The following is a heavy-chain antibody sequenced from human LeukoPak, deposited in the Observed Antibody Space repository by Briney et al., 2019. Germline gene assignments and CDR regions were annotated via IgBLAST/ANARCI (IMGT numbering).Heavy chain of an antibody. D-gene: IGHD3-10*01. CDR1: GFTFSSDS. J-gene: IGHJ5*02. V-gene: IGHV3-21*01. CDR3: ASITMVRGVNKGFDP. Sequence: GGSLRLSCAASGFTFSSDSMNWVRQAPGKGLEWVSSISSSISYVYYADSVKGRFTISRDNAKNSLYLQMNSLRAEETAVYYCASITMVRGVNKGFDPWGQGTLVTVSS. CDR2: ISSSISYV.